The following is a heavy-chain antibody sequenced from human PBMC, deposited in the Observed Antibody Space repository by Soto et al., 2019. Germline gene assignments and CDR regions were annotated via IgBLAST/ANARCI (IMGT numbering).Heavy chain of an antibody. V-gene: IGHV1-69*13. Sequence: SVKVSCKASGGTFSSYAISWVRQAPGQGLEWMGGIIPIFGTANYAQKFQGRVTITADESTSTAYMELSSLRSEDTAVYYCARCAEYYYYGMDVWGQGTTVTVSS. CDR2: IIPIFGTA. CDR3: ARCAEYYYYGMDV. CDR1: GGTFSSYA. J-gene: IGHJ6*02.